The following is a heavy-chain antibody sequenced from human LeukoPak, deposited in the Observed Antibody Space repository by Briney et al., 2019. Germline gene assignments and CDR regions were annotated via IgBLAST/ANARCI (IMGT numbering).Heavy chain of an antibody. Sequence: GGSLRLSCAASGFTFITYAMSWVRQAPGKGLQWVSVIRDSGGSTYYADSVEGRFTISRDNSKSTLYLQMNSLRAEDTAVYYCAKAGRSGWYPGWPFDIWGRRTMVTVSS. CDR3: AKAGRSGWYPGWPFDI. CDR2: IRDSGGST. J-gene: IGHJ3*02. V-gene: IGHV3-23*01. CDR1: GFTFITYA. D-gene: IGHD6-19*01.